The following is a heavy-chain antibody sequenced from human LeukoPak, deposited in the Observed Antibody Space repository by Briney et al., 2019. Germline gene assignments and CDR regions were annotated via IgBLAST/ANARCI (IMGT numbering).Heavy chain of an antibody. V-gene: IGHV3-21*01. CDR1: GFTFSSYS. D-gene: IGHD5-18*01. Sequence: KAGGSLRLSCAASGFTFSSYSMNWVRQAPGKGLEWVSSISSSSSYIYYADSVKGRFTISRDNSKNTLYLQMNSLRAEDTAVYYCAKDLEDTAMVDTDYWGQGTLVTVSS. J-gene: IGHJ4*02. CDR2: ISSSSSYI. CDR3: AKDLEDTAMVDTDY.